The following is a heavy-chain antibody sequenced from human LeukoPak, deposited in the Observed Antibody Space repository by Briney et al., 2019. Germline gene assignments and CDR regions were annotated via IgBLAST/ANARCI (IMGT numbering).Heavy chain of an antibody. J-gene: IGHJ6*03. V-gene: IGHV3-30*02. Sequence: GGSLRLSCAASGFTFSSYGMHWVRQAPGKGREGVAYTQYDGSNEQYADSVKGRFSISRDSSKNILYLQMNSLRAEDTAVYYCAKDRCSNGIGCYYYYMDVWGTGTTVTISS. CDR3: AKDRCSNGIGCYYYYMDV. CDR2: TQYDGSNE. CDR1: GFTFSSYG. D-gene: IGHD2-8*01.